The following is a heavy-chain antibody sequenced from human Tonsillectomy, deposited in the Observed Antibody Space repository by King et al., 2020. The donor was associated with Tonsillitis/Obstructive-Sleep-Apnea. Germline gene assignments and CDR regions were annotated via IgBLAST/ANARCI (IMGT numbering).Heavy chain of an antibody. CDR1: GGSVRSVHYF. V-gene: IGHV4-61*03. CDR3: ARARRRDGYNGIDF. Sequence: LQLQESGPGLVKPSETLSLTCSVSGGSVRSVHYFWNWIRQPPGKGLEWLGYVYDSGRTDYNPSLKSRLNLSMDVSKNLFSLKMTSMTAADTAIYYCARARRRDGYNGIDFWGQGTLVTVSS. D-gene: IGHD5-24*01. J-gene: IGHJ4*02. CDR2: VYDSGRT.